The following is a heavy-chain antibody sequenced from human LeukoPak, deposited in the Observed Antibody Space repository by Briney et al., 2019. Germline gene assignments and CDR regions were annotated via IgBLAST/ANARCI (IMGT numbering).Heavy chain of an antibody. J-gene: IGHJ4*02. V-gene: IGHV4-4*01. CDR1: GDSISSPKW. CDR3: ARDLRGIVAPPR. D-gene: IGHD2-15*01. Sequence: SGTLSLTCAVSGDSISSPKWWSWVRQPPGKGLEWIGEVYHSGSANYNPSVKSRVTISVDKSKNQFSLRLTSATAADTAVYCCARDLRGIVAPPRWGQGTLVSVSS. CDR2: VYHSGSA.